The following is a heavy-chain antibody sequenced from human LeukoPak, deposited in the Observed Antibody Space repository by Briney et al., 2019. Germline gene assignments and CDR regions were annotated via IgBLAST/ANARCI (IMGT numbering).Heavy chain of an antibody. CDR1: GFSISGFW. V-gene: IGHV3-7*01. J-gene: IGHJ4*02. CDR3: ARGTGEPDY. CDR2: IRGDGSRL. D-gene: IGHD7-27*01. Sequence: PGGSLRLSCVGSGFSISGFWMTWVRQAPGKGLEWVANIRGDGSRLYYVDSVKGRFTISRDNAKNSLYLQMSNLRAEDTSVYYCARGTGEPDYWGQGTLLTVSS.